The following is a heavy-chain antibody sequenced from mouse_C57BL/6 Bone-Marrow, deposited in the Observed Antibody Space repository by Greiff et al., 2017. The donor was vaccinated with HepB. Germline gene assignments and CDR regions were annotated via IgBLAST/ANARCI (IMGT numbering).Heavy chain of an antibody. V-gene: IGHV1-5*01. D-gene: IGHD1-1*01. J-gene: IGHJ4*01. CDR2: IYPGNSDT. Sequence: EVQLQQSGTVLARPGASVKMSCKTSGYTFTSYWMHWVKQRPGQGLEWIGAIYPGNSDTSYNQKFKGKAKLTAGTSASTAYMELSSLTNEDSAVYYCTRSLYYGSRGYAMDYWGQGTSVTVSS. CDR3: TRSLYYGSRGYAMDY. CDR1: GYTFTSYW.